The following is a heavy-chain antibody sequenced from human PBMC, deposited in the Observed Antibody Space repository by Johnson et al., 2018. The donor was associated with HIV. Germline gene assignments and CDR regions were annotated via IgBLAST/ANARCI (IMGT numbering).Heavy chain of an antibody. CDR3: ARDQGYPEPAFDI. Sequence: VQLVESGGGVVRPGGSLRLSCEASGFTFDDYGLSWVRQAPGKGLEWVSGMNWNGGSTGYADSVKGRCTIPRDNAKNSLYLQMTSLRAEDTAVYYCARDQGYPEPAFDIWGQGTMVTVSS. CDR1: GFTFDDYG. V-gene: IGHV3-20*04. CDR2: MNWNGGST. J-gene: IGHJ3*02. D-gene: IGHD1-14*01.